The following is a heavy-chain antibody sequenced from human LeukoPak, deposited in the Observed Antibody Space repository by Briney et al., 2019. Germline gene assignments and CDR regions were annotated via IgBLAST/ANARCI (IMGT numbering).Heavy chain of an antibody. Sequence: SETLSLTCTVSGGSISSYYWSWIRQTAGKGLEWIGCIYNYGSTNYNPSLKSRVTLSEDTSKNQFSLRLSSVTAADTAVYYCARDFRYYYGSGTYHNAYGMDVWGQGTTVTVSS. V-gene: IGHV4-4*07. D-gene: IGHD3-10*01. J-gene: IGHJ6*02. CDR1: GGSISSYY. CDR2: IYNYGST. CDR3: ARDFRYYYGSGTYHNAYGMDV.